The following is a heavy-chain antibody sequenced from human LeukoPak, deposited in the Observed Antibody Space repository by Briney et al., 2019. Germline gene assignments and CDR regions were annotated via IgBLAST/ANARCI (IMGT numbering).Heavy chain of an antibody. Sequence: PSETLSLTCSVSGASISISNYYWGWIRQPPGKGLEWIGSIYYSGRTYYNPSLKSRVTISVDTSKNQFSLKLSSVTAADTAVYYCARHGKITSKVRGVQPRAFDYWGQGTLVTVSS. CDR3: ARHGKITSKVRGVQPRAFDY. CDR2: IYYSGRT. V-gene: IGHV4-39*01. CDR1: GASISISNYY. J-gene: IGHJ4*02. D-gene: IGHD3-10*01.